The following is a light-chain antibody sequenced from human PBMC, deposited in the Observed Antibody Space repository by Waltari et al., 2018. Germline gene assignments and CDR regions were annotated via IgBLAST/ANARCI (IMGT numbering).Light chain of an antibody. CDR3: QVWDIDSDPSVV. CDR2: DDI. V-gene: IGLV3-21*03. CDR1: NIGTKT. Sequence: SYVLTQPPSVSVAPGRTARITCGGNNIGTKTAHWYQQKPGQAPVMVVYDDIDRPSGIPERFSVSNSGNTATLIINRVEAGDEADYYCQVWDIDSDPSVVFGGGTKLTVL. J-gene: IGLJ2*01.